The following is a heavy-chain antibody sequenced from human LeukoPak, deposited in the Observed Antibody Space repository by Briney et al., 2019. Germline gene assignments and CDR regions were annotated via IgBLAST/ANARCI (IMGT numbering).Heavy chain of an antibody. CDR2: IYYSGST. CDR3: ASLPSLSSGYTY. J-gene: IGHJ4*02. Sequence: PSETLSLTCTVSGGSISSGGYYWSWIRQHPGKGLEWIGYIYYSGSTYYNLSLKSRVTISVDTSKNQFSLKLSSVTAADTAVYYCASLPSLSSGYTYWGQGTLVAVSS. CDR1: GGSISSGGYY. V-gene: IGHV4-31*03. D-gene: IGHD3-22*01.